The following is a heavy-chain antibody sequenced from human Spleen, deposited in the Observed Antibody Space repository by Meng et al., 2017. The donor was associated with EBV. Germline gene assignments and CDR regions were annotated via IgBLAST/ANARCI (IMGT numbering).Heavy chain of an antibody. V-gene: IGHV1-18*01. J-gene: IGHJ4*02. CDR3: ARDYGSFTDS. D-gene: IGHD3-10*01. CDR2: ITVYSGDT. CDR1: GFTFTGYV. Sequence: QFQLVQSGAEVKKPGASVKVSCKASGFTFTGYVISWVRQAPGQGLEWMGWITVYSGDTNYAQNFQDRVTMTTDTSTNTAYLELRSLRSDDTAVYYCARDYGSFTDSWGQGTLVTVSS.